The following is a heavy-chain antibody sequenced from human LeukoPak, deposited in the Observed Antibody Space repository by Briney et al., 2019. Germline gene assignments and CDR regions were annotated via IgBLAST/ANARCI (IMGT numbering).Heavy chain of an antibody. V-gene: IGHV1-69*13. CDR1: GGTFSSYA. CDR3: ANLFDFLSGPPG. CDR2: IIPIFGTA. Sequence: ASVKVSCKASGGTFSSYAISWVRQAPGQGLEWMGGIIPIFGTANYAQKFQGRVTITADESTSTAYMELSSLRSEDTAVYYCANLFDFLSGPPGWGQGTLVTVSS. J-gene: IGHJ4*02. D-gene: IGHD3-3*01.